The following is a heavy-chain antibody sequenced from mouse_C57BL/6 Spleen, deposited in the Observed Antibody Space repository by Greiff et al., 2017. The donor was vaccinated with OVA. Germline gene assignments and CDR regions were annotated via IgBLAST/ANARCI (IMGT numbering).Heavy chain of an antibody. CDR2: INPYNGDT. J-gene: IGHJ2*01. D-gene: IGHD2-1*01. CDR3: ARPRGNYAYFDY. V-gene: IGHV1-20*01. CDR1: GYSFTGYF. Sequence: VQLKQSGPELVKPGDSVKISCKASGYSFTGYFMNWVMQSHGKSLEWIGRINPYNGDTFYNQKFKGKATLTVDKSSSTAHMELRSLTSEDSAVYYCARPRGNYAYFDYWGKGTTLTVSS.